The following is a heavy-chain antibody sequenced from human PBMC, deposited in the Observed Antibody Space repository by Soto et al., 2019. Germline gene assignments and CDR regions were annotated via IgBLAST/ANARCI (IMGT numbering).Heavy chain of an antibody. CDR2: TYYRSKWYN. D-gene: IGHD1-1*01. CDR3: ARGFWSGLEPHYYYYGMDV. CDR1: GDSVSSNSAA. V-gene: IGHV6-1*01. Sequence: SQTLSLTCAISGDSVSSNSAAWNWIRQSPSRGLEWLGRTYYRSKWYNDYAVSVKSRITINPDTSKNQFSLQLNSVTPEDTAVYYCARGFWSGLEPHYYYYGMDVWGQGTTVTVS. J-gene: IGHJ6*02.